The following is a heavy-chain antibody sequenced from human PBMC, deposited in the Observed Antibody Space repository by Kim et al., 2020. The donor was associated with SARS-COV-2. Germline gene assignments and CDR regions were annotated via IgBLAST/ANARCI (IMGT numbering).Heavy chain of an antibody. V-gene: IGHV3-21*04. D-gene: IGHD6-19*01. J-gene: IGHJ4*02. CDR2: ISSSSSYI. CDR3: ARVLTSGWFYFDY. Sequence: GGSLRLSCAASGVTFSSDSMNWVRQAPGKGLEWISSISSSSSYIYYADSVKGLFTISRDNARASLYLQMKSLRAEDTAVYYCARVLTSGWFYFDYWGQGT. CDR1: GVTFSSDS.